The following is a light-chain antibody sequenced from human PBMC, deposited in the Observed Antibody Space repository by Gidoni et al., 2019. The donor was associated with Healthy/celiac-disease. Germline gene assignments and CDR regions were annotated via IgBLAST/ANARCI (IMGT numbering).Light chain of an antibody. CDR3: QAWDSSTVV. V-gene: IGLV3-1*01. J-gene: IGLJ2*01. Sequence: SYELTQPPSVSVSPGQTASITCSGDKLGDKYACWYQQKPGKSTVLVIYQDSKRPSGIPERFSGSNSGNTATLTISGTQAMDEADYYCQAWDSSTVVLGGGTKLTVL. CDR1: KLGDKY. CDR2: QDS.